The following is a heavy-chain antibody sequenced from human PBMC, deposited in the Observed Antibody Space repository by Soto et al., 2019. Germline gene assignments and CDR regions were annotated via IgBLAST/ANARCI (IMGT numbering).Heavy chain of an antibody. CDR1: GGSTNCRSDY. Sequence: SETLSLTCTVSGGSTNCRSDYWGWIRQPPGKGLEWIGSVYYSGSTYDNPSLQSRVTISVDTSRNQFSLKLISVTAADTAVYFCARQPRGPGYGERGLYFDYWGQGTLVTVSS. CDR3: ARQPRGPGYGERGLYFDY. J-gene: IGHJ4*02. CDR2: VYYSGST. V-gene: IGHV4-39*01. D-gene: IGHD3-16*01.